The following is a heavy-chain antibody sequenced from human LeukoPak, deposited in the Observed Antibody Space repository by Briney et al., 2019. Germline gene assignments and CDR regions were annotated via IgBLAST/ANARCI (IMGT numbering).Heavy chain of an antibody. J-gene: IGHJ1*01. D-gene: IGHD1-26*01. CDR3: AKDHGSQRPAEYFQH. CDR1: GFTFSSYA. V-gene: IGHV3-23*01. Sequence: GGSLRLSCAASGFTFSSYAMSWVRQAPGKGLEWVSAISGSGGSTYYADSVKGRFTISRDNSKNTLYLQMNSLRAEDTAVYYCAKDHGSQRPAEYFQHWGQGTLVTVYS. CDR2: ISGSGGST.